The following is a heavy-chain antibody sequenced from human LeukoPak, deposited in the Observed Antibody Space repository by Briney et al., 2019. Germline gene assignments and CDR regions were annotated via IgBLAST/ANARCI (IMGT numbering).Heavy chain of an antibody. V-gene: IGHV3-23*01. D-gene: IGHD3-10*01. CDR2: ISGSGIST. J-gene: IGHJ4*02. CDR1: GFTFSSYA. Sequence: GGSLRLSCAASGFTFSSYAMSWVRQAPGKGLEWVSTISGSGISTYYADSVKGRFTISRDNSNNTLYLHMHSLRAEDTAVYYCAKDELWFGESQYYFDYWGQGTLVTVSS. CDR3: AKDELWFGESQYYFDY.